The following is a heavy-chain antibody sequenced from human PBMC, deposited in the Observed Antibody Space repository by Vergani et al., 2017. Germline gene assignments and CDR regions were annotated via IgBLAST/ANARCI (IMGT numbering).Heavy chain of an antibody. J-gene: IGHJ3*02. CDR3: ARGLLTYYYDSSGPLPDAFDI. CDR2: IYYSGST. Sequence: QVQLQESGPGLVKPSETLSLTCTVSGGSISSYYWSWIRQPPGKGLVWIGYIYYSGSTNYNPSLKSRVTISVDTSKNQFSLKLSSVTAADTAVYYCARGLLTYYYDSSGPLPDAFDIWGQGTMVTVSS. V-gene: IGHV4-59*01. CDR1: GGSISSYY. D-gene: IGHD3-22*01.